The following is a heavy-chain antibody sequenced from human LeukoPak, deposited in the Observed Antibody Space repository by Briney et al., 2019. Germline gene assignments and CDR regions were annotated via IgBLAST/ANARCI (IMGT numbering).Heavy chain of an antibody. Sequence: GESLKISCKGSGYSFTSYWSGWVRQMPGKGLEWMGIIYPGDSATRYSPSFQGQVTISADKSISPAYRQRSSLKASDTAMYYCARFDSSGDYYYYYGMDVWGQGTTVTVSS. CDR3: ARFDSSGDYYYYYGMDV. D-gene: IGHD3-22*01. V-gene: IGHV5-51*01. J-gene: IGHJ6*02. CDR2: IYPGDSAT. CDR1: GYSFTSYW.